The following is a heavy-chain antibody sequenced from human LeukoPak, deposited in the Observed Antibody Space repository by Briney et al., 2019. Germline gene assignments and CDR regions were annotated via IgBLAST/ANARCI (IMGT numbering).Heavy chain of an antibody. CDR2: ISSSSSYI. D-gene: IGHD5-18*01. V-gene: IGHV3-21*01. CDR3: AGGYSYGRVDY. J-gene: IGHJ4*02. Sequence: PGGSLRLSCAASGFTFSSYAMSWVRQAPGKGLEWVSSISSSSSYIYYADSVKGRFTISRDNAKNSLYLQMNSLRAEDTAVYYCAGGYSYGRVDYWGQGTLVTVSS. CDR1: GFTFSSYA.